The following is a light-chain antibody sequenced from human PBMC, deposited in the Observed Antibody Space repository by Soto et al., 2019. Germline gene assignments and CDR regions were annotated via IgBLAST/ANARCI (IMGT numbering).Light chain of an antibody. CDR1: QSVSSSY. J-gene: IGKJ3*01. Sequence: EIVLTQSPGTLSLSPVEIATLSFMASQSVSSSYLAWYQQKPGQAPRLLIYGASSRATGIPDRFSGSGSGTDFTLTISRLEPEDFAVYYCQQYGSSLRVTFGPGTKVDIK. CDR2: GAS. CDR3: QQYGSSLRVT. V-gene: IGKV3-20*01.